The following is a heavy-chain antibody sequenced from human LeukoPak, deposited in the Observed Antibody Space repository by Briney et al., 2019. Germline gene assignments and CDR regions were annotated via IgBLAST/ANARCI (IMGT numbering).Heavy chain of an antibody. CDR3: ARGQGVRGYSYGYPFYFDY. J-gene: IGHJ4*02. CDR1: GGSISSGGYS. Sequence: SETLSLTCAVSGGSISSGGYSWSWIRQPPGKGLEWIGYIYHSGSTYYNPSLKGRVTISVDRSKNQFSLKLSSVTAADTAVYYCARGQGVRGYSYGYPFYFDYWGQGTLVTVSS. D-gene: IGHD5-18*01. CDR2: IYHSGST. V-gene: IGHV4-30-2*01.